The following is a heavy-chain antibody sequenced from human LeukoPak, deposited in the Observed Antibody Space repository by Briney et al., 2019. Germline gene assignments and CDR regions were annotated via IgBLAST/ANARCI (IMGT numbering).Heavy chain of an antibody. CDR2: ISRSGSNK. V-gene: IGHV3-48*03. CDR1: GFIFSSYE. Sequence: GGSLRLSCAASGFIFSSYEMNWVRQAPGKGLEWVSYISRSGSNKYYADSVKGRFTISRDNAKNSLYLQVNSLRAEDTAVYYCARETVPNWFDPWGQGTLVTVSS. J-gene: IGHJ5*02. D-gene: IGHD4-17*01. CDR3: ARETVPNWFDP.